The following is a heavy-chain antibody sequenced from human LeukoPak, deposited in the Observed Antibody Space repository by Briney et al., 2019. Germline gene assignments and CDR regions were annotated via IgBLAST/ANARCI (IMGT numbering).Heavy chain of an antibody. Sequence: GSLRLSCAVSRFPFSVYEMKWVRKAPGKGLEGVSNIGSSGTTKYYADSVKGRFSISRDNAKSSLYLQMNSLRVEDTAVYYCTLLAVASDFDYWGQGALVTVSS. CDR2: IGSSGTTK. V-gene: IGHV3-48*03. J-gene: IGHJ4*02. CDR1: RFPFSVYE. CDR3: TLLAVASDFDY. D-gene: IGHD6-19*01.